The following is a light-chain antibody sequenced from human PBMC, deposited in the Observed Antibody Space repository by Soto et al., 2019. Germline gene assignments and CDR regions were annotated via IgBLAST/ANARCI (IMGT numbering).Light chain of an antibody. Sequence: EIVSTQSPTTLSVSPWQRSPLSGRASQSVSSYLAWYQQKPGQAPRLLIYSASTRATGIPARFSGSGSGTEFILTISSLQSEDFAVYYCQQYSKWPLTFGGGTKV. CDR3: QQYSKWPLT. V-gene: IGKV3-15*01. CDR1: QSVSSY. J-gene: IGKJ4*01. CDR2: SAS.